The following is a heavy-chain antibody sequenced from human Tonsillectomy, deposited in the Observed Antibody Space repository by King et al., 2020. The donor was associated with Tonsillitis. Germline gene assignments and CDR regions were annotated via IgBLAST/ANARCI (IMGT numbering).Heavy chain of an antibody. Sequence: QLQESGPGLVRPSQTLSLICSVSGDSLTSGGYFWIWIRQHPDKGLDCSVSIYHSGPTYHTPSLRSRLFMSVDTSKNQFSLRLTSVTAADTAVYYCARNRDYGDYVDFWGQGTLVAVSS. D-gene: IGHD4-17*01. J-gene: IGHJ4*02. CDR3: ARNRDYGDYVDF. CDR2: IYHSGPT. V-gene: IGHV4-31*03. CDR1: GDSLTSGGYF.